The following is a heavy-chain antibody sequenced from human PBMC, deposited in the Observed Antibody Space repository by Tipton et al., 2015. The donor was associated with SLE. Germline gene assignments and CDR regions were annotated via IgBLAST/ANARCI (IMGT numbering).Heavy chain of an antibody. Sequence: TLSLTCTVSGGSINTFFWSWIRQPPGKGLEWIGYIYYSGSTHYNPSLKSRVTMSVDTSKNQFSLKLTSVTAADTAVYYCASSNYYDSAGLPPRAEYFLHWGQGTLVTVSA. CDR1: GGSINTFF. J-gene: IGHJ1*01. CDR2: IYYSGST. V-gene: IGHV4-59*01. CDR3: ASSNYYDSAGLPPRAEYFLH. D-gene: IGHD3-22*01.